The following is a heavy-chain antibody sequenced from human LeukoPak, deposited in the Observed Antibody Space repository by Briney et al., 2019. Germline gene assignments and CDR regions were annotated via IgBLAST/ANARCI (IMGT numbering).Heavy chain of an antibody. CDR3: ARDAHYCSGGSCYSDAFDI. J-gene: IGHJ3*02. V-gene: IGHV1-69*04. CDR1: GGTFSSYA. Sequence: SVKVSCKASGGTFSSYAISWVRQAPGHGLEWMGRIIPILGIANYAQKFQGRVTITADKSTSTAYMELSSLRSEDTAVYYCARDAHYCSGGSCYSDAFDIWGQGTMVTVSS. D-gene: IGHD2-15*01. CDR2: IIPILGIA.